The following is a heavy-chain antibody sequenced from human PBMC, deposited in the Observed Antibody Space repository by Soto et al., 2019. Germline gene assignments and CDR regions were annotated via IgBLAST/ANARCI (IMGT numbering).Heavy chain of an antibody. CDR3: ARGLILWYGELSRGGDHYYDMVV. V-gene: IGHV4-34*01. CDR2: INESGST. CDR1: GGSFRGYY. J-gene: IGHJ6*03. D-gene: IGHD3-10*01. Sequence: QVQLQQWGAGLLKPSETLSLTCAVYGGSFRGYYWSWIRQPPGKGLEWIGEINESGSTKYNPSPKSRVTISVETIKNQFSLKLSFVTAADKAVYYCARGLILWYGELSRGGDHYYDMVVWGKGTTVTVSS.